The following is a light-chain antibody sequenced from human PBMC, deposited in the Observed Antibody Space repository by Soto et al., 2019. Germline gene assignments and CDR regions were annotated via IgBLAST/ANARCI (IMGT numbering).Light chain of an antibody. CDR3: ATWDDSLNGYV. V-gene: IGLV1-44*01. J-gene: IGLJ1*01. CDR2: SNN. CDR1: TSNLGSNT. Sequence: QPVLTQTPSASGTPGQRVTISCSGRTSNLGSNTVHWYQQLPGTAPRRLIHSNNQRPSGVPDRFSGSKSGTSASLAISGLQSEDEADYYCATWDDSLNGYVFGTGTKVTVL.